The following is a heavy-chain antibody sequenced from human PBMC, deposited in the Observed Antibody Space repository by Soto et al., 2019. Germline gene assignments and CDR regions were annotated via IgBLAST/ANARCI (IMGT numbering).Heavy chain of an antibody. CDR1: GDSVSRTGVA. CDR3: ARDRMTSDYYFDF. Sequence: QTLSLTCALSGDSVSRTGVAWNWIRQSPSRGLEWLGRTYYRSKWYKDYAVSVKSRIIIDADTFRNQFSLHLNSVTPEDTAVYYCARDRMTSDYYFDFWGQGTQVTVSS. CDR2: TYYRSKWYK. J-gene: IGHJ4*02. V-gene: IGHV6-1*01.